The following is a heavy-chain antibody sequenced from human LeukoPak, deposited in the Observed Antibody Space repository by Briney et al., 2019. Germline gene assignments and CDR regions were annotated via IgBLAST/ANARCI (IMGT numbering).Heavy chain of an antibody. J-gene: IGHJ5*02. V-gene: IGHV3-74*01. Sequence: GGSLILSCAASGFTFSSYWMHWVRQAPGKGLVWVSRINSDGSSTTYADSVKGRFTISRDNAKSTLYLQMNSLRAEDTAIYYCARPAGSSSNWFDPWGQGTLVTVSS. CDR2: INSDGSST. D-gene: IGHD2-2*01. CDR1: GFTFSSYW. CDR3: ARPAGSSSNWFDP.